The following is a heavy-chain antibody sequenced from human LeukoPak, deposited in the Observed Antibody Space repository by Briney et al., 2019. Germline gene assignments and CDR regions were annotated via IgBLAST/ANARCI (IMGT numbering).Heavy chain of an antibody. Sequence: PGGSLRLSCAASGFTFSNYWMNWVRQAPGKGLEWVANIKQDGSGTYYVGSVKGRFTISRDNAKNSLYLQMNSLRVEDTAVYYCARTYDFGRGPPGDAFDNWGPGTLVTVSS. D-gene: IGHD3-3*01. CDR2: IKQDGSGT. V-gene: IGHV3-7*01. CDR3: ARTYDFGRGPPGDAFDN. CDR1: GFTFSNYW. J-gene: IGHJ3*02.